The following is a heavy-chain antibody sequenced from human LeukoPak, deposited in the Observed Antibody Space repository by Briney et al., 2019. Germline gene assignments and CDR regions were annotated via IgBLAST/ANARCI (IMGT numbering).Heavy chain of an antibody. CDR3: ARDSPYSDYHRGLDP. CDR1: GFTFSSY. CDR2: VYFSGSA. V-gene: IGHV4-30-4*08. J-gene: IGHJ5*02. D-gene: IGHD4-11*01. Sequence: LRLSCAASGFTFSSYMNWVRQAPGKGLEWIGNVYFSGSAYYNLSLESRTTISVDTSNNQFSLRLSSVTAADTAVYYCARDSPYSDYHRGLDPWGQGALVTVSS.